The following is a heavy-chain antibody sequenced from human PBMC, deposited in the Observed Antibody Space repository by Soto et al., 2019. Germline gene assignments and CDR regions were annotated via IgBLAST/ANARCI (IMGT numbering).Heavy chain of an antibody. CDR2: IWYDGSNK. D-gene: IGHD3-22*01. V-gene: IGHV3-33*01. J-gene: IGHJ4*02. CDR3: ASGGAYYDNAY. CDR1: GFTFSSYG. Sequence: QVQLVESGGGVVQPGRSLRLSCAASGFTFSSYGMHWVRQAPGKGLEWVAVIWYDGSNKYYADSVEGRLTISRDNSKNTRYLRMNSLRSEDTPVYCCASGGAYYDNAYWGQGTLVTVSS.